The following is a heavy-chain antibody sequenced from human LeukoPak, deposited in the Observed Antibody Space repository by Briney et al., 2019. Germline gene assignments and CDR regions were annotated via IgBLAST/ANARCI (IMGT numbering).Heavy chain of an antibody. Sequence: GGSLRLSCAASGFTFSSYAMSWVRQAPGKGLEWVSAISGSGGSTYYADSVKGRFAISRDNSKNTLYLLMNSLRAEDTAVYYCAKYLDYYGSGSYYNDYYYYMDVWGKGTTVTVSS. J-gene: IGHJ6*03. D-gene: IGHD3-10*01. CDR3: AKYLDYYGSGSYYNDYYYYMDV. CDR2: ISGSGGST. CDR1: GFTFSSYA. V-gene: IGHV3-23*01.